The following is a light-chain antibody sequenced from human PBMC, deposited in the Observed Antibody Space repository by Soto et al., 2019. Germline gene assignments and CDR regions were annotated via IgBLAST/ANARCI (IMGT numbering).Light chain of an antibody. V-gene: IGKV1-13*02. CDR2: DAS. CDR3: QQFNSYLGT. J-gene: IGKJ3*01. CDR1: QGISSA. Sequence: AIQLTQSPSSLSASVGDRVTITCRASQGISSALAWYQQKPGKAPKLLIYDASSLESGVPSRFSGSGSGTDFTLTISSPQDEDFPTYYCQQFNSYLGTFGPGTKVDIK.